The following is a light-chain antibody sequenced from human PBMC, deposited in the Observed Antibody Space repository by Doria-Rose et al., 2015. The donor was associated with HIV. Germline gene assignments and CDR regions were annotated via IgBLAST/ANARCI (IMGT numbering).Light chain of an antibody. CDR2: AAS. J-gene: IGKJ4*01. CDR3: QQSYSTPLT. CDR1: QSTGSF. V-gene: IGKV1-39*01. Sequence: DIQLTQSPSSLSASVGDRVTITCQASQSTGSFLNWYQQKPGKAPKLLIYAASSLQKGVPSRFSGSGSGTDFTLTISSLQPEDFATYFCQQSYSTPLTFGGGTKVEIK.